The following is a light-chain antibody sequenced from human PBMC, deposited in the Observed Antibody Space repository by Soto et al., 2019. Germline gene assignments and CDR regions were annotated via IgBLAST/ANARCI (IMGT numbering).Light chain of an antibody. CDR1: QNFGGRS. CDR3: QQYDGSPET. CDR2: DTS. Sequence: EIVLTQSPGTLSLSPGDKATLSCRASQNFGGRSLAWFQQKPGQPPKLLIYDTSTRAAGSPDRFSGTGSGTDFTLTINRLEPEDFAVYYCQQYDGSPETFGQGTKVEI. V-gene: IGKV3-20*01. J-gene: IGKJ1*01.